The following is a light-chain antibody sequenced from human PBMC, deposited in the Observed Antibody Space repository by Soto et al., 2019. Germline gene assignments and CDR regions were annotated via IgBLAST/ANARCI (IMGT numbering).Light chain of an antibody. CDR3: QQSYSTPRT. J-gene: IGKJ1*01. CDR1: QIISSY. CDR2: AAS. V-gene: IGKV1-39*01. Sequence: DIQMTQSPSSLSASVGDRVTITCRASQIISSYLNWYQQKPGKAPKLLIYAASSLQSGVPARFRGSGSGTDFTLIISSLQPEDFATYYCQQSYSTPRTFGQGTKVEIK.